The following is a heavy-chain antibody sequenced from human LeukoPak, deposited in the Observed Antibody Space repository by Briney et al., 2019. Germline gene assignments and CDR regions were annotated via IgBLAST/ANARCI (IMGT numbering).Heavy chain of an antibody. J-gene: IGHJ5*02. D-gene: IGHD4-23*01. CDR2: ICSSGSTI. V-gene: IGHV3-48*03. CDR3: GRAPTKLRREWFDP. CDR1: EFTFSSYD. Sequence: GGSLRLSCAASEFTFSSYDMNWIHQAPGKGLEWVSYICSSGSTIYYADSVKGRFTISRDNSKNSLYLQMNNLRAEHTAVYYCGRAPTKLRREWFDPWGQGTLVTVSS.